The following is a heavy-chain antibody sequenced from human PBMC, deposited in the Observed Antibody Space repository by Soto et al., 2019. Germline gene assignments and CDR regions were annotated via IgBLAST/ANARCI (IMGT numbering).Heavy chain of an antibody. Sequence: QVQLVQSGAEVKKPGASVKVSCKASGYTFTGYYMHWVRQAPGQGLEWMGWINPNSGGTIYEQKFQGWFTMTRDTSISTAYMELSRLRSDDTAVYYWARVVGAATIDYWGQGTLVTVSS. J-gene: IGHJ4*02. V-gene: IGHV1-2*04. CDR1: GYTFTGYY. D-gene: IGHD2-15*01. CDR3: ARVVGAATIDY. CDR2: INPNSGGT.